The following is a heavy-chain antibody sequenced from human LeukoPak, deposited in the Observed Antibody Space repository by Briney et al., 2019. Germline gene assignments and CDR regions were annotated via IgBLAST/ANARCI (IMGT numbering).Heavy chain of an antibody. D-gene: IGHD2-15*01. CDR2: ISSSGSTI. CDR3: TSLGYCSGGSCYKSESYYYYGMDV. V-gene: IGHV3-48*03. Sequence: GGSLRLSRAASGFTFSSYEMNWVRQAPGKGLEWVSDISSSGSTIYYADSVKGRFTISRDNAKNSLYLQMNSLRAEDTAVYYCTSLGYCSGGSCYKSESYYYYGMDVWGKGTTVTVSS. CDR1: GFTFSSYE. J-gene: IGHJ6*04.